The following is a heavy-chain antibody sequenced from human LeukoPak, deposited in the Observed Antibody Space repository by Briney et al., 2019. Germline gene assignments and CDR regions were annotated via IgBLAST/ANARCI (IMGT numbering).Heavy chain of an antibody. CDR1: GFTFSRYW. V-gene: IGHV3-21*01. Sequence: PGGPLRLSCAASGFTFSRYWMHWVRQAPGKGLEWVSSISSSSSYIYYADSVKGRFTISRDNAKNSLYLQMNSLRAEDTAVYYCAKRKYSYGSYGMDVWGQGTTVTVSS. CDR3: AKRKYSYGSYGMDV. D-gene: IGHD5-18*01. CDR2: ISSSSSYI. J-gene: IGHJ6*02.